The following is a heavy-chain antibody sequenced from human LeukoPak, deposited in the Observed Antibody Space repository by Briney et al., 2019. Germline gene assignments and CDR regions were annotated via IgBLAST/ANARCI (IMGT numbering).Heavy chain of an antibody. V-gene: IGHV3-64*02. CDR1: GFTFSSYA. CDR3: AREDGY. CDR2: ISRDGGST. J-gene: IGHJ4*02. Sequence: GGSLRLSCAASGFTFSSYAMHWVRQAPGKGLEYVSAISRDGGSTYYADSVKGRFTISRDNSKNTLYLQMGSLRAEDMAVYYCAREDGYWGQGTLVTVSS. D-gene: IGHD5-24*01.